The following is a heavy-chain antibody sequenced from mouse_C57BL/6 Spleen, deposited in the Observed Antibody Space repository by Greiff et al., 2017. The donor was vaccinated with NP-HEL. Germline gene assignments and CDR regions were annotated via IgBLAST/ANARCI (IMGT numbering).Heavy chain of an antibody. CDR3: ARPYYYGSSPYWYFDV. D-gene: IGHD1-1*01. Sequence: VKLQEPGAELVKPGASVKLSCKASGYTFTSYWMHWVKQRPGQGLEWIGMIHPNSGSTNYNEKFKSKATLTVDKSSSTAYMQLSSLTSEDSAVYYCARPYYYGSSPYWYFDVWGTGTTVTVSS. CDR2: IHPNSGST. J-gene: IGHJ1*03. CDR1: GYTFTSYW. V-gene: IGHV1-64*01.